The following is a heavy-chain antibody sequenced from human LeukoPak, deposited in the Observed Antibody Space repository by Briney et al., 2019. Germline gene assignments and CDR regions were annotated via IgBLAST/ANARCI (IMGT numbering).Heavy chain of an antibody. Sequence: GGSLRLSCVASGFTFSKYWMSWIRQDPGKGLEWVANINQDVSEKYYVDSVKGRFTISSDNAKNSLYLHMNSLRAEDTAVYYCARDVAARPWFDPWGQGTLVTVSS. CDR1: GFTFSKYW. CDR2: INQDVSEK. D-gene: IGHD6-6*01. V-gene: IGHV3-7*05. J-gene: IGHJ5*02. CDR3: ARDVAARPWFDP.